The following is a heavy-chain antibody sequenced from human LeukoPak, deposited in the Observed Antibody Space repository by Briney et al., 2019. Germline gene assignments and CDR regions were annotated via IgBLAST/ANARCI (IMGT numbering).Heavy chain of an antibody. V-gene: IGHV5-51*01. Sequence: GESLKISCKGSGYSFTSYWIGWVRQMPGKGLEGLGIIYPGDSDTRYSPSFQAQVTISADKSISTAYLQWRRLKASDTALYYCTRHRSPVSAPILYWGERTLVTVSS. D-gene: IGHD3-10*01. CDR3: TRHRSPVSAPILY. J-gene: IGHJ4*02. CDR2: IYPGDSDT. CDR1: GYSFTSYW.